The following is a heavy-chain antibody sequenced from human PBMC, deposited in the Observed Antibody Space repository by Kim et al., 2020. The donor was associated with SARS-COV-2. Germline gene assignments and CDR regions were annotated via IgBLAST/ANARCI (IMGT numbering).Heavy chain of an antibody. J-gene: IGHJ6*02. CDR3: ARDYSTYYYDSSGYYLDYYYGMDV. D-gene: IGHD3-22*01. Sequence: SETLSLTCTVSGGSISSGGYYWSWIRQHPGKGLEWIGYIYYSGSTYYNPSLKSRVTISVDTSKNQFSLKLSSVTAADTAVYYCARDYSTYYYDSSGYYLDYYYGMDVWGQGTTVTVSS. V-gene: IGHV4-31*03. CDR1: GGSISSGGYY. CDR2: IYYSGST.